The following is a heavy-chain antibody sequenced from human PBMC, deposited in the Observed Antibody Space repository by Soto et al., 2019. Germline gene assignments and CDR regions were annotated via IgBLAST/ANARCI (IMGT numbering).Heavy chain of an antibody. J-gene: IGHJ4*02. Sequence: LSLTCTASGGSINTFYWSWVRQPAGKGLEWIGRIFSSGSTSFNPSLESRVAMSVDTSKNHFSLNLSSVTAADMAVYYCAREGSYSAYNFAHGIQLWSFDFWGQGALVTVSS. CDR2: IFSSGST. V-gene: IGHV4-4*07. CDR1: GGSINTFY. D-gene: IGHD5-12*01. CDR3: AREGSYSAYNFAHGIQLWSFDF.